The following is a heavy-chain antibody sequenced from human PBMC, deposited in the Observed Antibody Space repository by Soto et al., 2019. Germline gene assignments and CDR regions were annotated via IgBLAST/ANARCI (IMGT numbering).Heavy chain of an antibody. CDR3: AVCRYTVTRGVMNWFDP. Sequence: PSETLSLTCAVYGGSFSGYYWNWLRQPPGEELEWIGKIDQSGSTNYNPSLKSRVTMSVDTSRSQFSLKLTSVTAMDTAVYYCAVCRYTVTRGVMNWFDPRGHAPLVSVSA. CDR1: GGSFSGYY. D-gene: IGHD3-16*01. J-gene: IGHJ5*02. V-gene: IGHV4-34*01. CDR2: IDQSGST.